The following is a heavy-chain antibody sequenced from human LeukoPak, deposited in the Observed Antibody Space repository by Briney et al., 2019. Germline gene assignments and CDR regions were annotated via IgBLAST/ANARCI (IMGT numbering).Heavy chain of an antibody. D-gene: IGHD6-13*01. V-gene: IGHV4-61*01. CDR3: AIEVSSTSTCIDY. J-gene: IGHJ4*02. CDR1: GASVSSGSYF. Sequence: SETLSLTCTVSGASVSSGSYFWSWIRQPPGKGLEWIGYIYYTGSTNYNPSLKSRVTISVDTSKNQFSLKLSSVTASDTAVYYCAIEVSSTSTCIDYWGQGTLVSVSS. CDR2: IYYTGST.